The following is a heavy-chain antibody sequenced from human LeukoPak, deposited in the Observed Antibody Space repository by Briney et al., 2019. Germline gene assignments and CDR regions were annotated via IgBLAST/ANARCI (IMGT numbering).Heavy chain of an antibody. Sequence: GASVKVSCKASGYTFTGYYMHWVRQAPGQGLEWMGWINPNSGGTNYAQKFQGRVTMTRDTSISTAYMELSRLRSDDTAVYYCARVLHDIEYDAFDIWGQGTMVTVSS. CDR1: GYTFTGYY. CDR3: ARVLHDIEYDAFDI. D-gene: IGHD1-1*01. J-gene: IGHJ3*02. V-gene: IGHV1-2*02. CDR2: INPNSGGT.